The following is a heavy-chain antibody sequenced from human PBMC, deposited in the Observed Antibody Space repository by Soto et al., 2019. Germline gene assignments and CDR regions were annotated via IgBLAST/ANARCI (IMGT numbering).Heavy chain of an antibody. CDR2: ISSGSIYI. CDR1: GFTFSSYS. V-gene: IGHV3-21*01. Sequence: GGSLRLPCAASGFTFSSYSMNWVLQAPGKGLEWVSSISSGSIYIYYAASVKGRFTISRDNAKNSLYLQMNSLRAEDTAVYYCAFAGSGSYSNVPDAFDIWGQGTMVTV. J-gene: IGHJ3*02. D-gene: IGHD3-10*01. CDR3: AFAGSGSYSNVPDAFDI.